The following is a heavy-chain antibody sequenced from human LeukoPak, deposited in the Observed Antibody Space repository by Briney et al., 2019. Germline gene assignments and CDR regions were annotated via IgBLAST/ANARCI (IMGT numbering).Heavy chain of an antibody. Sequence: GGSLRLSCAASGFTLSSYAMHWVRQAPGKGLEWVAVISYDGSNKYYADSVKGRFTISRDNSKNMLYLQMNNLRAKDTAVYYCAKDILRWSFDYWGQGTLVTVSS. CDR1: GFTLSSYA. CDR2: ISYDGSNK. CDR3: AKDILRWSFDY. V-gene: IGHV3-30-3*01. J-gene: IGHJ4*02. D-gene: IGHD4-23*01.